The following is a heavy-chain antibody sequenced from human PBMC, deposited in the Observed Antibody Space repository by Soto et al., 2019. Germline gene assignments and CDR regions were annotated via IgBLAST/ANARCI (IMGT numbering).Heavy chain of an antibody. Sequence: PSETLSLTSTVSGGSISSGGYYWSWIRQHPGKGLEWIGYIYYSGSTYYNPSLKSRVTISVDTSKNQFSLKLSSVTAADTAVYYCARTISITGTIFDYWGQGTLVTVSS. CDR3: ARTISITGTIFDY. V-gene: IGHV4-31*03. D-gene: IGHD1-20*01. J-gene: IGHJ4*02. CDR2: IYYSGST. CDR1: GGSISSGGYY.